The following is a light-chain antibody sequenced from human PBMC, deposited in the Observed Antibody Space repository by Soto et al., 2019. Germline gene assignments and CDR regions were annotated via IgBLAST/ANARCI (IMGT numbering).Light chain of an antibody. CDR1: QSISSW. CDR2: DAS. J-gene: IGKJ1*01. CDR3: TQYNSYSLT. V-gene: IGKV1-5*01. Sequence: DIQMTQSPSTLSASVGDRVTITCRASQSISSWLAWYQQKPGKAPKLLIYDASSLESGVPSRFSDSGSGTEFTLTISSLQPDDFATYNSTQYNSYSLTFGQRTKVEIK.